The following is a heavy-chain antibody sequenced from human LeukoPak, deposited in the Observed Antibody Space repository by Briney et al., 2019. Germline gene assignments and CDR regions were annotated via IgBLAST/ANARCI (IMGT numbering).Heavy chain of an antibody. V-gene: IGHV3-53*01. J-gene: IGHJ4*02. CDR3: ARAGRNDPRGYSYGFFDY. CDR1: GFTVSSNY. Sequence: GGSLRLSCAASGFTVSSNYMSWVRQAPGKGLEWVSVIYSGDSTYYADSVKGRFTISRDNSNNTLYLQMNSLRADDTAVYYCARAGRNDPRGYSYGFFDYWGQGTLVTVSS. D-gene: IGHD5-18*01. CDR2: IYSGDST.